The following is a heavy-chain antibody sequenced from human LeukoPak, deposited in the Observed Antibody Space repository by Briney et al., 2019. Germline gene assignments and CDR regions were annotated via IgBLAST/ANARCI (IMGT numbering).Heavy chain of an antibody. J-gene: IGHJ3*02. Sequence: GGSLRLSCAASGFTFSSYSMNWVRQAPGKGLEWVSSISSSSSYIYYTDSVKGRFTLSRDNAKKSLYLQMNGLRAEDTAVYYCARDPHIVVVTAIEVGAFDIWGQVTMVTVSS. CDR3: ARDPHIVVVTAIEVGAFDI. V-gene: IGHV3-21*01. D-gene: IGHD2-21*02. CDR2: ISSSSSYI. CDR1: GFTFSSYS.